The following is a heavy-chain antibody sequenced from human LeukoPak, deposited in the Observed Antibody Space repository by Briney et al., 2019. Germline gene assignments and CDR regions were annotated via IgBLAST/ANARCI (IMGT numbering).Heavy chain of an antibody. CDR1: GFTFSGSA. CDR3: TGNYYGSGSYADFDY. Sequence: GGSLRLSCAASGFTFSGSAMHWVRQASGKGLEWVGRIRSKANSYATAYAASVKGSFTSYRDDSKNTAYLQMDSLKTEDTAVYYCTGNYYGSGSYADFDYWGQGTLVTVSS. J-gene: IGHJ4*02. D-gene: IGHD3-10*01. CDR2: IRSKANSYAT. V-gene: IGHV3-73*01.